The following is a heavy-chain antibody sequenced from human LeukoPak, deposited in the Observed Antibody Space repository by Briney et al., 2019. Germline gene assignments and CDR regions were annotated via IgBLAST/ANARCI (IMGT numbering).Heavy chain of an antibody. D-gene: IGHD4-17*01. CDR1: GFTFSSYG. CDR2: IRYDGSSK. CDR3: AKDLTVTTESPFDY. J-gene: IGHJ4*02. V-gene: IGHV3-30*02. Sequence: GRSLRLSCAASGFTFSSYGMHWVRQAPGKGLEWVAFIRYDGSSKYYADSVKGRFTISRDNAKNSLYLQMNSLRAEDTAVYYCAKDLTVTTESPFDYWGQGTLVTVSS.